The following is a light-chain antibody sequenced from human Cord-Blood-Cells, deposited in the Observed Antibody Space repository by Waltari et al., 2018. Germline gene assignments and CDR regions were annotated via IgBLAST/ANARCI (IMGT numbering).Light chain of an antibody. Sequence: QSALTQPASVSGSPGQSITISCTGPSSDVGGYNYVSWYQQHPGKAPILMIYDVSNRPSGVSNLFSGSKSGNTASLTISGLQAEDEADYYCSSYTSSSTLVFGGGTKLTVL. CDR3: SSYTSSSTLV. V-gene: IGLV2-14*01. J-gene: IGLJ2*01. CDR1: SSDVGGYNY. CDR2: DVS.